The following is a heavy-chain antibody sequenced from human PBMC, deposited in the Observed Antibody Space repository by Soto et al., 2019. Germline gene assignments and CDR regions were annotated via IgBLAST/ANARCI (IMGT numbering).Heavy chain of an antibody. CDR2: IIPIFGTA. CDR1: GGTFSSYA. CDR3: ARGLSYYDSSGYYGY. V-gene: IGHV1-69*13. D-gene: IGHD3-22*01. Sequence: SVKVSCKASGGTFSSYAISWVRQAPGQGLEWMGGIIPIFGTANYAQKFQGRVTITADESTSTAYMELSSLRSEDTAVYYCARGLSYYDSSGYYGYWGQGTLVTVSS. J-gene: IGHJ4*02.